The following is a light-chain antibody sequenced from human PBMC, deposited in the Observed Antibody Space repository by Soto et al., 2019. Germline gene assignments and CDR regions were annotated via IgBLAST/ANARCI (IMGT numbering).Light chain of an antibody. Sequence: EIVMTQSPATLSVSPGERATLSCRASQSVSSNLAWYQQKAGQAPRLLMYGASTRAIGIPGRFSGSGSGTEFTLTISSLQSEDFAVYYCQQYGSSPPYTFGQGTKLEIK. CDR1: QSVSSN. CDR2: GAS. CDR3: QQYGSSPPYT. J-gene: IGKJ2*01. V-gene: IGKV3-15*01.